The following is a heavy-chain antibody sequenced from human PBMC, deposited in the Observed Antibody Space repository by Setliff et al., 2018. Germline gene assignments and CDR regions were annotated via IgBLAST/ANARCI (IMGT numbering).Heavy chain of an antibody. J-gene: IGHJ6*02. CDR1: VYSISRDCH. Sequence: KPSETLSLTCAVSVYSISRDCHWGWIRQPPGKGLEWIGSIYYSGNTYYNASLKGRVTISGDTSKNQFSLKLSSVTAADTAVYYCARAPRNFGVVINYYYYYYGMDVWGQGTTVTVSS. CDR2: IYYSGNT. V-gene: IGHV4-38-2*01. D-gene: IGHD3-3*01. CDR3: ARAPRNFGVVINYYYYYYGMDV.